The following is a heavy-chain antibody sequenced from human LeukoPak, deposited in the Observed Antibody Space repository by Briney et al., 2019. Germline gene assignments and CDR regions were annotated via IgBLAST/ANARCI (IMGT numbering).Heavy chain of an antibody. CDR2: INPSGGST. Sequence: AASVKVSCKASGYTFTSYYMHWVRQAPGQGLEWMGIINPSGGSTSYAQKFQGRVTMTRDTSTSTVYMELSSLRSEDTAVYYCARNFAPFRTTAPRGTVFDYWGQGTLVIVSS. V-gene: IGHV1-46*01. CDR1: GYTFTSYY. D-gene: IGHD2/OR15-2a*01. CDR3: ARNFAPFRTTAPRGTVFDY. J-gene: IGHJ4*02.